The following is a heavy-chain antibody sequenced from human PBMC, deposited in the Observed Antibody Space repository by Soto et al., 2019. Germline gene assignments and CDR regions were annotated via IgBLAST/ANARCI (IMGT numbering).Heavy chain of an antibody. V-gene: IGHV4-30-4*01. CDR1: GDSIRSGEQY. CDR2: IYYSGST. J-gene: IGHJ6*02. Sequence: SETLSLTCTVSGDSIRSGEQYWSWIRQPPGKGLEWIGYIYYSGSTYYNPSLKSRITISVDTSKNQFSLELTSVTAADTAVYFCARVDILTVYGRMDVWGQGTTVTVSS. CDR3: ARVDILTVYGRMDV. D-gene: IGHD3-9*01.